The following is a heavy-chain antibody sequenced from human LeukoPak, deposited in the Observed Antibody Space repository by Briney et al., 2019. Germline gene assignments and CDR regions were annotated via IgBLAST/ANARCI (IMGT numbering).Heavy chain of an antibody. D-gene: IGHD4/OR15-4a*01. CDR3: ARAEVLSFFDS. CDR1: GFTVSTNY. CDR2: IYTGGST. V-gene: IGHV3-66*02. J-gene: IGHJ4*02. Sequence: GGSLRLSCTATGFTVSTNYMNWVRQAPGKGLEWVSVIYTGGSTYYADSVKGRFNISRDNSKNTMYLQMNSLRPEDTAVYYCARAEVLSFFDSWGQGTLVTVSS.